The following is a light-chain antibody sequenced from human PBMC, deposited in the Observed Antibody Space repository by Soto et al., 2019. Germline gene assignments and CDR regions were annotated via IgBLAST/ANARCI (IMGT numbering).Light chain of an antibody. CDR3: QQYESFSAT. Sequence: DIRMTQSPSSLSASVGDGVTITCRASQRISTWLAWYQQKPGKAPKLLISDASSLETGVPSRFSGSGSGTQFTLTISGLQPDDFATYYCQQYESFSATFGPGTKVDIK. CDR2: DAS. V-gene: IGKV1-5*01. CDR1: QRISTW. J-gene: IGKJ1*01.